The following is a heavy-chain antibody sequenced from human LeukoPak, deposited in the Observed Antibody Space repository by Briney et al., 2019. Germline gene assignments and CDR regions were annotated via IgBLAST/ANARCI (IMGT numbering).Heavy chain of an antibody. V-gene: IGHV3-30-3*01. J-gene: IGHJ4*02. Sequence: GGSLRLSCAASGFTFNDYAMYWVRQAPGKGLEWVTLISYDSYDKSYADSVRGRFTISRDNSRNTLYLQMDSLTSEDTAVYYCARDFFPVVDSTWYEIGYWGQGTLVTVSS. CDR2: ISYDSYDK. D-gene: IGHD2-21*01. CDR3: ARDFFPVVDSTWYEIGY. CDR1: GFTFNDYA.